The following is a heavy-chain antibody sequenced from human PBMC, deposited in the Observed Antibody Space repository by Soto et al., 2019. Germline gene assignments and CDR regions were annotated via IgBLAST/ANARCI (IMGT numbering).Heavy chain of an antibody. CDR1: GGSVSSGSYY. V-gene: IGHV4-61*01. J-gene: IGHJ4*02. Sequence: SETLSLTCTVSGGSVSSGSYYWSWILHPPGKGLEWIGYIYYSRSTNYNPSLKSRVTISVDKSKNQFSLKLSSVTAADPAVYYCARGLSLEDWGQGTMVTFSS. CDR3: ARGLSLED. CDR2: IYYSRST.